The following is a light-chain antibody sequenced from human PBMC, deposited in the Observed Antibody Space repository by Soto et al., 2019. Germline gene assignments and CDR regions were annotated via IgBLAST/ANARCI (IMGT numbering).Light chain of an antibody. CDR3: SSYTSTSTLAV. CDR1: SSDVGGYNY. V-gene: IGLV2-14*03. CDR2: DVN. Sequence: QSALTQPASVSGSPGQSITISCTGTSSDVGGYNYVSWYQQHPGKAPKLMIYDVNNRPSGVSNRFSGSKSGNTASLTISGLQAEDEADYYCSSYTSTSTLAVFDGGTKLTVL. J-gene: IGLJ2*01.